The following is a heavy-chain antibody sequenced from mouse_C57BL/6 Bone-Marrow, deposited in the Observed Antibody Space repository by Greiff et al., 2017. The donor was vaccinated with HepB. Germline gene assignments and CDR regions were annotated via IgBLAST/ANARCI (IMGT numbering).Heavy chain of an antibody. J-gene: IGHJ3*01. CDR1: GYTFTDYY. CDR3: ASEGYKFAY. Sequence: EVQLQQSGPVLVKPGASVKMSCKASGYTFTDYYMNWVKQSHGKSLEWIGVINPYNGGTSYNQKFKGKATLTVDKSSSTAYMELNSLTSEDSAVYYCASEGYKFAYWGQGTLVTVSA. V-gene: IGHV1-19*01. CDR2: INPYNGGT. D-gene: IGHD2-2*01.